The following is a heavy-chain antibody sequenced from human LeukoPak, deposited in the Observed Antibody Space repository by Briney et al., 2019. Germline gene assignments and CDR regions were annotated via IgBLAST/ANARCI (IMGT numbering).Heavy chain of an antibody. V-gene: IGHV3-64*01. J-gene: IGHJ4*02. CDR2: ISSDGDAT. Sequence: PGGSLRLSCAASGFTFNSYAMQWVRQDPGEGLEYVSGISSDGDATYYANSVKERFIISRDNSRNIVYLQMGSLRAEDMAVYYCARADCSSSSCYTVAYWGQGTLVTVSS. CDR3: ARADCSSSSCYTVAY. CDR1: GFTFNSYA. D-gene: IGHD2-2*02.